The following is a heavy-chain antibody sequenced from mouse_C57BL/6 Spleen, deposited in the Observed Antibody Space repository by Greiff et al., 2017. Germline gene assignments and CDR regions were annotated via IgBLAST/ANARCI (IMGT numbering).Heavy chain of an antibody. D-gene: IGHD2-1*01. J-gene: IGHJ2*01. V-gene: IGHV1-52*01. CDR2: IYPSDSET. Sequence: QVQLQQSGAELVRPGSSVKMSCKASGYTFTSYWMHWVKQRPIQGLEWIGNIYPSDSETHYNQKFKDKATLTADKSSSTAYIQLSSLTSEDSAVYYCARDGGNPYDVDYWGQGTTLTVSS. CDR3: ARDGGNPYDVDY. CDR1: GYTFTSYW.